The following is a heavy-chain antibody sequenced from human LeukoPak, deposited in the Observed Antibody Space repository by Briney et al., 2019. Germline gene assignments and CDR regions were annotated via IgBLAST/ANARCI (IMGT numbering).Heavy chain of an antibody. CDR1: GYTFIGHY. CDR3: ARESLRQQWLVRREEYYYMDV. D-gene: IGHD6-19*01. CDR2: INPKNGGA. J-gene: IGHJ6*03. V-gene: IGHV1-2*07. Sequence: GASVKVSCKTSGYTFIGHYIHWVRQAPGQGLEWMGWINPKNGGANYAPSFRGGVTMTRDRSTSTVYMELTRLTSDDTAVYYCARESLRQQWLVRREEYYYMDVWGKGTTVTISS.